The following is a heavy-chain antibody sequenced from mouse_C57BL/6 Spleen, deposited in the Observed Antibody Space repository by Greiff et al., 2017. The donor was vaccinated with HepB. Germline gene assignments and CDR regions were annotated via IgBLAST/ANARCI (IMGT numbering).Heavy chain of an antibody. J-gene: IGHJ2*01. D-gene: IGHD3-2*02. V-gene: IGHV1-64*01. CDR1: GYTFTSYW. Sequence: VQLQQPGAELVKPGASVKLSCKASGYTFTSYWMHWVKQRPGQGLEWIGMIHPNSGSTNYNEKFKSKATLTVDKSSSTAYMQLSSLTSEDSAVYYCASHSSGYVEDYWGQGTTLTVSS. CDR2: IHPNSGST. CDR3: ASHSSGYVEDY.